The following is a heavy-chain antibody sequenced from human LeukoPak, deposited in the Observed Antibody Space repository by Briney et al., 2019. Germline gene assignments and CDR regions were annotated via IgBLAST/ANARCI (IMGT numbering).Heavy chain of an antibody. Sequence: GGSLRLSCAPSGFTFSTDWMHWVRQAPGTGLVSVSRINTDGASTNYADSAKGRFTISRDNAKNTLYLQMNSLRADDTAVYYCARAMTGKRNALDIWGLETMATVSS. CDR2: INTDGAST. CDR1: GFTFSTDW. D-gene: IGHD3-9*01. J-gene: IGHJ3*02. CDR3: ARAMTGKRNALDI. V-gene: IGHV3-74*01.